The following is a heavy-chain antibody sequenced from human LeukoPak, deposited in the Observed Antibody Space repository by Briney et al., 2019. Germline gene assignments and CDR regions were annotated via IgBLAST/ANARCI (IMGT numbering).Heavy chain of an antibody. CDR2: INPNSGGT. CDR3: ARGIYTMVRGDTYYFNY. CDR1: GYTFTCYY. Sequence: ASVKVSCKASGYTFTCYYMHWGRQAPGQGLEWMGWINPNSGGTNYAQKFQGRVTMTRDTSISTAYMELSRLRSDDTAVYYCARGIYTMVRGDTYYFNYWGQGTLVTVSS. V-gene: IGHV1-2*02. J-gene: IGHJ4*02. D-gene: IGHD3-10*01.